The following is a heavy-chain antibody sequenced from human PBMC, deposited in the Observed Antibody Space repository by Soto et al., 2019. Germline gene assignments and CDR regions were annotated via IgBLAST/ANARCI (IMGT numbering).Heavy chain of an antibody. Sequence: SVKVSCKASGGTFSSYAISWVRQAPGQGLEWMGGIIPIFGTANYAQKFQGRVTITADESTSTAYMELSSLRSEDTAVYYCAGIAASSREFDYWGQGTLVTVSS. J-gene: IGHJ4*02. CDR2: IIPIFGTA. V-gene: IGHV1-69*13. D-gene: IGHD6-13*01. CDR3: AGIAASSREFDY. CDR1: GGTFSSYA.